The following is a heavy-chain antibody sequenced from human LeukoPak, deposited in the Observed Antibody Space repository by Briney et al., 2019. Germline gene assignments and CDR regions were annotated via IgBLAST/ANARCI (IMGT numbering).Heavy chain of an antibody. Sequence: PGGSLRLSCAASGFTFSNAWMSWVRQAPGKGLEWVGRIESKTDGETTDYATPVKDRFIISRDDSTNTLYLQMNSLKSEDTAVYYCSTYGSGRKFDYWGQGTLVTVSS. CDR2: IESKTDGETT. D-gene: IGHD3-10*01. CDR3: STYGSGRKFDY. V-gene: IGHV3-15*04. J-gene: IGHJ4*02. CDR1: GFTFSNAW.